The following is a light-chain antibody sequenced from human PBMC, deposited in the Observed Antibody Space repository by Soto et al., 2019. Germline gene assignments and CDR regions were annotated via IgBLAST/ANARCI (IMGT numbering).Light chain of an antibody. Sequence: QSVLTQPPSVSAAPGQKVTISLSGSSSNIGNNYVSWYQQLPGTAPKLLIYDNNKRPSGIPDRFSGSKSGTSATLGITGLQAGDEADYYCGTWDSSLSAVVFGGGTKVTVL. CDR1: SSNIGNNY. J-gene: IGLJ2*01. V-gene: IGLV1-51*01. CDR2: DNN. CDR3: GTWDSSLSAVV.